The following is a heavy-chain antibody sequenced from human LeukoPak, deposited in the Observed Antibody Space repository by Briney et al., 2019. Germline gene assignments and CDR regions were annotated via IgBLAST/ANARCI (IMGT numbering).Heavy chain of an antibody. CDR1: GYTFIAYY. V-gene: IGHV1-2*06. Sequence: GESLKVSCQSSGYTFIAYYMHWVRQAPGQGLEWMGRINPNSGDTDYAQKFQGRVTMTSDTSISTAYMELSRLRSDDTAVYYCASGYNSGWTFDYWGQGTLVTVST. J-gene: IGHJ4*02. CDR3: ASGYNSGWTFDY. CDR2: INPNSGDT. D-gene: IGHD5-12*01.